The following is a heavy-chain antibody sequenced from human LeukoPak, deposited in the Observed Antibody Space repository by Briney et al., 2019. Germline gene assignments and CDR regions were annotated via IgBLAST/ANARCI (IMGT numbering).Heavy chain of an antibody. Sequence: ASVKVSCKTSGYTFTNYYVHWVRQAPGQGLEWMGWLNPNSGGTNYAQNFQGRVTMTRDTSISTAYMELSRLRSDDTAVYYCARVPWCGGYCSSWFDPWGQGTLVTVSS. V-gene: IGHV1-2*02. CDR3: ARVPWCGGYCSSWFDP. J-gene: IGHJ5*02. CDR1: GYTFTNYY. D-gene: IGHD2-21*02. CDR2: LNPNSGGT.